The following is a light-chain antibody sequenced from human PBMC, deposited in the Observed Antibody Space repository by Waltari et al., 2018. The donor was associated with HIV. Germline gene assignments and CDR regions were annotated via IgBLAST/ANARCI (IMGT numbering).Light chain of an antibody. J-gene: IGLJ2*01. Sequence: QSVLTQPPSVSGAPGQRVTISCTGSSSNIGAGYDVHWYQQLPGTAPKLLIYRNNQRPSGVPDRFSGPKSGTSASLAISGLRSEDEADYYCAAWTDSLSGVVFGGGTKLSVL. CDR1: SSNIGAGYD. CDR2: RNN. CDR3: AAWTDSLSGVV. V-gene: IGLV1-47*01.